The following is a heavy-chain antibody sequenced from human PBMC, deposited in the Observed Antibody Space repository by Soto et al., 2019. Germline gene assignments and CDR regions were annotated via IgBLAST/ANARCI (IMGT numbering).Heavy chain of an antibody. V-gene: IGHV1-69*13. J-gene: IGHJ4*02. Sequence: SVKVSCKASGGTFSSYAISWVRQAPGQGLEWMGGIIPIFGTANYAQKFQGRVTITADESTSTAYMELSSLRSEDTAVYYCARENWNYVYFDYWGQGTLVTAPQ. D-gene: IGHD1-7*01. CDR2: IIPIFGTA. CDR3: ARENWNYVYFDY. CDR1: GGTFSSYA.